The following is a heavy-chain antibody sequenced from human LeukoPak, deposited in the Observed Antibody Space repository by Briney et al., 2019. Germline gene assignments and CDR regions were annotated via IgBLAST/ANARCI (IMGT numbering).Heavy chain of an antibody. D-gene: IGHD3-10*01. Sequence: GGSLRLCCAASGFTFSTYAMHWVRQAPGKGLEWVAVISYDGSNRYYADSVKGRFTISRDNSKNTYHLQMNSLRAEDTAVYYCAQINYYGSGSYIVAYGMDVWGQGTTVTVSS. CDR1: GFTFSTYA. J-gene: IGHJ6*02. CDR2: ISYDGSNR. CDR3: AQINYYGSGSYIVAYGMDV. V-gene: IGHV3-30-3*01.